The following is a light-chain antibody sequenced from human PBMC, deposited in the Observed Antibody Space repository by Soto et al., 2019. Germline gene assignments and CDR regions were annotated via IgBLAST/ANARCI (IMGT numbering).Light chain of an antibody. CDR2: AAS. Sequence: DIQMTQSPSSLSASVRDRITITCRASQSISNHLNWYQQKPGKGPNLLIYAASSLQRGVPSRFSGSGSGRDFVLTISILQPEDSATYYCQQSYGTPWTFGQGTKVDIK. V-gene: IGKV1-39*01. J-gene: IGKJ1*01. CDR3: QQSYGTPWT. CDR1: QSISNH.